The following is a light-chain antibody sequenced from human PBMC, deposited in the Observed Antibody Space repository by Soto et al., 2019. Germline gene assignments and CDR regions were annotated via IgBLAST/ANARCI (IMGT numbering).Light chain of an antibody. CDR2: DAS. J-gene: IGKJ4*01. CDR1: QGISSA. Sequence: AIQLTQSPSSLSASVGDRVTITCRASQGISSALAWYQQKPGKAPKLLIYDASSLESGVPSRFSGSGSGTDFPFTSSSLQAEDFSTYYCQQFNSYPFFGGGTKVEIK. V-gene: IGKV1-13*02. CDR3: QQFNSYPF.